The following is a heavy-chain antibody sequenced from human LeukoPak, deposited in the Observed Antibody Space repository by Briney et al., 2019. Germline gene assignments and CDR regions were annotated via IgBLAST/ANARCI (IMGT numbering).Heavy chain of an antibody. CDR3: AREEFLHEIDSSGYFVY. Sequence: SETLSLTCTVSGGSITGYYWNWIRQPAGRGLEWLGRVYSSGVGNYNPSLTSRVTMSVDTSKNQFSLKLTSLTAADTAVYYCAREEFLHEIDSSGYFVYWGQGTLVTVSS. D-gene: IGHD3-22*01. CDR2: VYSSGVG. CDR1: GGSITGYY. V-gene: IGHV4-4*07. J-gene: IGHJ4*02.